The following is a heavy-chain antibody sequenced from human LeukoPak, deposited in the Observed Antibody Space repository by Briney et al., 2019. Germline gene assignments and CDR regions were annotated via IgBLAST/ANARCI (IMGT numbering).Heavy chain of an antibody. CDR1: GGSISSYY. CDR3: ARATYYSSSSPAFDV. CDR2: IYYSGST. V-gene: IGHV4-59*01. D-gene: IGHD6-6*01. J-gene: IGHJ3*01. Sequence: NASEPLSLTCTVSGGSISSYYWTWIRQPPGKGLEWIGYIYYSGSTNYNPSLKSRVTISIDTSKNQFSLKLNSVTAADTAVYYCARATYYSSSSPAFDVWGQGTMVTVSS.